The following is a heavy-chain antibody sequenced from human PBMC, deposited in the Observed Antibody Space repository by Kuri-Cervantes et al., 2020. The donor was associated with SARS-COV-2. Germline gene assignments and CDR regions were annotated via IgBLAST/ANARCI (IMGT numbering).Heavy chain of an antibody. D-gene: IGHD4-17*01. CDR2: IIPIFGTA. CDR1: GGTFSSYA. Sequence: SVKVSCKASGGTFSSYAISWVRQAPGQGLEWMGGIIPIFGTANYAQKFQGRVTITADESTSTAYMELSSLRSEDTAVYYCARVEEYGDSNYYYYGMDVWGQGTTVTVSS. CDR3: ARVEEYGDSNYYYYGMDV. V-gene: IGHV1-69*13. J-gene: IGHJ6*02.